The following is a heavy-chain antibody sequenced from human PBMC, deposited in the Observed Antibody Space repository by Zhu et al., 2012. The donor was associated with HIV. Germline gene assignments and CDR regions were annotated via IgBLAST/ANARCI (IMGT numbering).Heavy chain of an antibody. CDR3: ARRIRDYYDSSLFDY. Sequence: EVQLLESGGGLVQPGGSLRLSCAASGFTFSSYAMSWVRQAPGKGLEWVSAISGSGGSTYYADSVKGRFTISRDNSKNTLYLQMNSLRAEDTAVYYCARRIRDYYDSSLFDYWGQGTLVTVSS. CDR1: GFTFSSYA. D-gene: IGHD3-22*01. J-gene: IGHJ4*02. V-gene: IGHV3-23*01. CDR2: ISGSGGST.